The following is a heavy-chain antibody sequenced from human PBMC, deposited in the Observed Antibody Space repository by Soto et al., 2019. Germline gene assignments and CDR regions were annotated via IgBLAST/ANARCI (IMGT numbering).Heavy chain of an antibody. CDR3: ARHGGDILTGDMDV. Sequence: SETLSLTCAVYGGSFSGYYWSWIRQPPGKGLEWIGEINHSGSTNFNPSLKSRVTISVDTSKNQFSLKLSSVTAADTAVYYCARHGGDILTGDMDVWGKGTTVTVSS. V-gene: IGHV4-34*01. CDR2: INHSGST. J-gene: IGHJ6*03. D-gene: IGHD3-9*01. CDR1: GGSFSGYY.